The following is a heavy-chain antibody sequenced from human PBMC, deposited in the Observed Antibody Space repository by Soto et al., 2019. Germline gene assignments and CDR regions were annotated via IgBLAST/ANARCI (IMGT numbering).Heavy chain of an antibody. Sequence: GXSVKVSCTASGYPLTSYGIIWVRQAPGQGLEWMGWISAYNGNTNYAQKLQGRVTMTTDTSTSTAYMELRSLRSDDTAAYYCARGRWLPAWGQGTLVTVSS. V-gene: IGHV1-18*04. D-gene: IGHD5-12*01. J-gene: IGHJ5*02. CDR2: ISAYNGNT. CDR3: ARGRWLPA. CDR1: GYPLTSYG.